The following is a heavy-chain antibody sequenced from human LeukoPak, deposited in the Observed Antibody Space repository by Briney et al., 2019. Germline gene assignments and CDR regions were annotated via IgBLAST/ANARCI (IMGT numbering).Heavy chain of an antibody. D-gene: IGHD1-1*01. CDR2: IKDDGSEK. CDR1: GFTFSDFW. Sequence: GGSLRLSYAASGFTFSDFWMSWVRQTPGKGLEWVAHIKDDGSEKSYVDSVNGRFIISRDNAKNSLYLDMNSLRAEDTAIYFCARATRLPDFWGQGTLVAVSS. J-gene: IGHJ4*02. V-gene: IGHV3-7*01. CDR3: ARATRLPDF.